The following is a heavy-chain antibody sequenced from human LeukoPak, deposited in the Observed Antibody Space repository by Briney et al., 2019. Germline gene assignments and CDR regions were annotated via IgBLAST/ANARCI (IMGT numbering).Heavy chain of an antibody. CDR3: ARGGTAMSMGY. V-gene: IGHV4-34*01. Sequence: GSLRLSCAASGFTFSNSAMSWIRQPPGKGLEWIGEINHSGSTNYNPSLKSRVTISVDTSKNQFSLKLSSVTAADTAVYYCARGGTAMSMGYWGQGTLVTVSS. CDR1: GFTFSNSA. D-gene: IGHD5-18*01. J-gene: IGHJ4*02. CDR2: INHSGST.